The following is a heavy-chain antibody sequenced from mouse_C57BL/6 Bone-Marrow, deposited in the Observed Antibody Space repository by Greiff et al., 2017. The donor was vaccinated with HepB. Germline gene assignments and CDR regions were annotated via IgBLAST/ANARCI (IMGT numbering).Heavy chain of an antibody. D-gene: IGHD2-4*01. CDR3: TRDRDYDGAFAY. V-gene: IGHV5-9-1*02. J-gene: IGHJ3*01. Sequence: EVHLVESGEGLVKPGGSLKLSCAASGFTFSSYAMSWVRQTPEKRLEWVAYISSGGDYIYYADTVKGRFTISRDNARNTLYLQMSSLKSEDTAMYYCTRDRDYDGAFAYWGQGTLVTVSA. CDR2: ISSGGDYI. CDR1: GFTFSSYA.